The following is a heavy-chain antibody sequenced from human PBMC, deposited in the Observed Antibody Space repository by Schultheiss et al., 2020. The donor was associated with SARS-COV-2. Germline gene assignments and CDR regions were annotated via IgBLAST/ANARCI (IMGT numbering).Heavy chain of an antibody. CDR1: GFTFSDYY. J-gene: IGHJ6*02. V-gene: IGHV3-23*01. D-gene: IGHD3-10*01. CDR3: AKDRILLWFGENGMDV. CDR2: ISGSGGST. Sequence: GGSLRLSCAASGFTFSDYYMSWVRQAPGKGLEWVSAISGSGGSTYYADSVKGRFTISRDNSKNTLYLQMNSLRAEDTAVYYCAKDRILLWFGENGMDVWGQGTTVTVSS.